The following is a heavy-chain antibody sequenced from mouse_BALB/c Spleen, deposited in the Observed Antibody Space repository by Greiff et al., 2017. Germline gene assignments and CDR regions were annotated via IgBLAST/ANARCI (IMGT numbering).Heavy chain of an antibody. CDR2: ISSGSSTI. Sequence: EVQGVECGGGLVQPGGSRKLSCAASGFTFSSFGMHWVRQAPEKGLEWVAYISSGSSTIYYADTVKGRFTISRDNPKNTLFLQMTSLRSEDTAMYYCARWAGTGYAMDYWGQGTSVTVSS. CDR3: ARWAGTGYAMDY. V-gene: IGHV5-17*02. J-gene: IGHJ4*01. CDR1: GFTFSSFG. D-gene: IGHD4-1*01.